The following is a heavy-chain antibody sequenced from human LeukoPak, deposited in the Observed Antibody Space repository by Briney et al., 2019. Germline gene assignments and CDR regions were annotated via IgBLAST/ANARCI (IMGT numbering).Heavy chain of an antibody. CDR3: ALLAVASDFDY. CDR1: GFPFSIYE. V-gene: IGHV3-48*03. J-gene: IGHJ4*02. CDR2: IGSSGKTR. D-gene: IGHD6-19*01. Sequence: GGSLRLSCAVSGFPFSIYEMNWVRQAPGKGLEGVSNIGSSGKTRYYADSVKGRFSISRDNAKNSLYLQMNSLRVEDTGVYYCALLAVASDFDYWGQGALVTVSS.